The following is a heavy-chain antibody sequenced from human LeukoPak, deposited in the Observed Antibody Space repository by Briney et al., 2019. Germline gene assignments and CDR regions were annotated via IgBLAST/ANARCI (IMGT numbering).Heavy chain of an antibody. CDR2: IYYSGST. CDR1: GGSISSGSYY. CDR3: ARAKPTQQLDFGESFDY. V-gene: IGHV4-39*07. D-gene: IGHD6-13*01. Sequence: PSQTLSLTCTVSGGSISSGSYYWGWIRQPPGKGLEWIGSIYYSGSTYYNPSLKSRVTISVDTSKNQFSLKLSSVTAADTAVYYCARAKPTQQLDFGESFDYWGQGTLVTVSS. J-gene: IGHJ4*02.